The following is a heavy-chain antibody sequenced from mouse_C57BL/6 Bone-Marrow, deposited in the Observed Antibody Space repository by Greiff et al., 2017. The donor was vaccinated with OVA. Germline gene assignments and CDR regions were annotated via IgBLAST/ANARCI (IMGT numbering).Heavy chain of an antibody. J-gene: IGHJ1*03. CDR3: ARPGPDWYFDV. D-gene: IGHD4-1*01. Sequence: QVQLQQSGAELARPGASVKLSCKASGYTFTSYGISWVKQRTGQGLECIGEIYPRSGNTYYNETFKGKATLTADKASSTAYMELRSLTSEDSAVYFCARPGPDWYFDVWGTGTTVTVSS. CDR2: IYPRSGNT. V-gene: IGHV1-81*01. CDR1: GYTFTSYG.